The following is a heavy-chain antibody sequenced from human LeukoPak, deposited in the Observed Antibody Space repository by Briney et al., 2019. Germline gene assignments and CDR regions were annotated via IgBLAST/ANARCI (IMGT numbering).Heavy chain of an antibody. Sequence: GASVTVSCKASGYTFTGYYMHWVRQAPGQGLEWMGWINPNSGGTNYAQKFQGRVTMTRDTSISTAYMELSRLRSDDTAVYYCARDLKNYYDSSGSFNYWGQGTLVTVSS. J-gene: IGHJ4*02. CDR2: INPNSGGT. D-gene: IGHD3-22*01. V-gene: IGHV1-2*02. CDR3: ARDLKNYYDSSGSFNY. CDR1: GYTFTGYY.